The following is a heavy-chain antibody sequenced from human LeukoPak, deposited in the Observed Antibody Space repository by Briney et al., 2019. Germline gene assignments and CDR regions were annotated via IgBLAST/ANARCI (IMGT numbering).Heavy chain of an antibody. CDR3: AREIGGRSMYYYYYYMDV. V-gene: IGHV4-34*01. D-gene: IGHD1-26*01. CDR1: GGSFSGYY. CDR2: INHSGST. J-gene: IGHJ6*03. Sequence: SETLSLTCAVYGGSFSGYYWSWIRQPPGKGLEWIGEINHSGSTNYNPSLKSRVTISVDTSKNQFSLKLSSVTAADTAVYYCAREIGGRSMYYYYYYMDVWGKGTTVTVSS.